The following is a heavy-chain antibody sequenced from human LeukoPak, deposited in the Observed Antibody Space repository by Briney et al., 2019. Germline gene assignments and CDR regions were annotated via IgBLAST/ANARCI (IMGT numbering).Heavy chain of an antibody. D-gene: IGHD1-1*01. J-gene: IGHJ2*01. CDR2: INPNSDGA. CDR3: ARKLDNLVFFYR. V-gene: IGHV1-2*02. CDR1: GYTFTGFY. Sequence: ASVKPSCNASGYTFTGFYMHWVRQAPGQGLEWMGWINPNSDGADYAQRFQGRVTMTRDTSVSTAYMELRRLRFDDTAVYYCARKLDNLVFFYRWGRGSLVTVSS.